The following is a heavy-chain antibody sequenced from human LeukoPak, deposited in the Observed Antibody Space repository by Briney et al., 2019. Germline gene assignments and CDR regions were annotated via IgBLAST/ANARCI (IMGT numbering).Heavy chain of an antibody. Sequence: GGSLRLSCAASGLTFSSYAMSWVRQAPGKGLEWVSAISGSGGSTNYADSVKGRFTISRDNSKNTLYLQMNSLRAEDTAVYYCAKSWGYSYGSSYGMDVWGQGTTVTVSS. CDR1: GLTFSSYA. V-gene: IGHV3-23*01. D-gene: IGHD5-18*01. CDR3: AKSWGYSYGSSYGMDV. CDR2: ISGSGGST. J-gene: IGHJ6*02.